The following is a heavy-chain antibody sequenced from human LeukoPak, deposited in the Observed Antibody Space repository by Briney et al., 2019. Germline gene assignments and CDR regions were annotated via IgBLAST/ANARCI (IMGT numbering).Heavy chain of an antibody. J-gene: IGHJ4*02. CDR1: GFTFSSFG. Sequence: PGGSLRLSCAASGFTFSSFGMSWVRQAPGKGLEWVSAISGSVVTTYYADSVEGRFTISRDNSKNTLILQMNSLRAEDTAVYYCAKSGYNRFDYWGQGTLVTVSS. CDR2: ISGSVVTT. V-gene: IGHV3-23*01. CDR3: AKSGYNRFDY. D-gene: IGHD5-24*01.